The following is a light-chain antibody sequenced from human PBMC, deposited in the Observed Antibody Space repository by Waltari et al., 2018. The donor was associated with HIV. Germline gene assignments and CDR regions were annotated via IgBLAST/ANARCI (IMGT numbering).Light chain of an antibody. CDR2: KAS. Sequence: DIQMTQSPSTLSASVGDTVTMTCRASVTIDSWVAWYQQKPGRAPKVLIYKASTLESGVPSRFSGSGSGTEFTLTISSLQADDFATYYCQQYNSDFTFGPGTRVEIK. CDR1: VTIDSW. J-gene: IGKJ2*01. V-gene: IGKV1-5*03. CDR3: QQYNSDFT.